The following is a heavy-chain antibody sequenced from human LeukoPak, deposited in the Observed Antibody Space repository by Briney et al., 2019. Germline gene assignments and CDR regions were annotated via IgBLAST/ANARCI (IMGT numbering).Heavy chain of an antibody. D-gene: IGHD3-16*01. CDR1: GFIFSDYG. CDR3: ARDSLGGDY. Sequence: PGRSLRLSCVASGFIFSDYGMHWVRQAPGKGVEWVAVIWNDGSKKFYADSVKGRFTISRDNSKNTLYLQMNSLRAEGTAVYYCARDSLGGDYWGQGTLVTVSS. J-gene: IGHJ4*02. V-gene: IGHV3-33*01. CDR2: IWNDGSKK.